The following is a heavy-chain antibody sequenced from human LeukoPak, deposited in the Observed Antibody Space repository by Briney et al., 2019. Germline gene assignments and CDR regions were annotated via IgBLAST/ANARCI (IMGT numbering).Heavy chain of an antibody. CDR1: GFTFTSYA. J-gene: IGHJ4*02. CDR3: AKITKATTPNY. V-gene: IGHV3-23*01. D-gene: IGHD4-17*01. CDR2: ITDSGRKT. Sequence: GRSLRLSCAASGFTFTSYAMHWVRQASGRGLEWVSGITDSGRKTYYADSVKGRFSISRDNSKNTVYLQMSDLRAEDTAVYYCAKITKATTPNYWGQGTLVTVS.